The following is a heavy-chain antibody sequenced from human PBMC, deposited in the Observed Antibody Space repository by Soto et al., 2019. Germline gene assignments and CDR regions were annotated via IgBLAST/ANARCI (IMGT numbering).Heavy chain of an antibody. CDR2: ISAYNGNT. D-gene: IGHD3-22*01. Sequence: ASVKVSCKASGYTFTSYGISWVRQAPGQGLEWMGWISAYNGNTNYAQKLQGRVTMTTDTSTSTAYMELRSLRSDDTAVYYCARGWGSSGPFPCDYFQHWAQGTLVPVSS. CDR3: ARGWGSSGPFPCDYFQH. V-gene: IGHV1-18*01. CDR1: GYTFTSYG. J-gene: IGHJ1*01.